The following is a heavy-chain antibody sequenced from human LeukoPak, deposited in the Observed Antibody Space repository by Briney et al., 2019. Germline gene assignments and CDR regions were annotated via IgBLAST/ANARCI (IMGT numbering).Heavy chain of an antibody. CDR2: IYSGGST. V-gene: IGHV3-53*04. D-gene: IGHD3-22*01. Sequence: GGSLRLSCAASGFTVSSNYMSWVRQAPGKGLEWVSVIYSGGSTYYADSVKGRFTISRHNSKNTLYLQMNSLRAEDTAVYYCARGLGYYYDSSGKPFLSWGQGTLVTVSS. J-gene: IGHJ4*02. CDR1: GFTVSSNY. CDR3: ARGLGYYYDSSGKPFLS.